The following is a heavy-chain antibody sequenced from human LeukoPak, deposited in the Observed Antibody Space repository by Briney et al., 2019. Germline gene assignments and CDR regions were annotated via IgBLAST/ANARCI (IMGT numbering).Heavy chain of an antibody. V-gene: IGHV4-34*01. D-gene: IGHD1-26*01. Sequence: SETLSLTCAVYGGSFSGYYWSWIRQPPGKGLEWIGEINHSGSTNYNPSLKSRVTMSVDTSKNQLSLKLSSLTAADTAVYYCARHEYSGSYYGLSWFDPWGQGTLVTVSS. CDR1: GGSFSGYY. CDR2: INHSGST. J-gene: IGHJ5*02. CDR3: ARHEYSGSYYGLSWFDP.